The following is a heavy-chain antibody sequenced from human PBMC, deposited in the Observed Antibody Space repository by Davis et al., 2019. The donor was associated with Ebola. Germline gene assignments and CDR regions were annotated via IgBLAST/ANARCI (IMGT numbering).Heavy chain of an antibody. J-gene: IGHJ5*02. V-gene: IGHV3-30*14. Sequence: PGGSLRLSCAASGFTFSSYAMHWVRQAPGKGLEWVAVISYNGSNKYYADSVKGRFTISRDNSKNTLYLQMISLRVEDTAVYYCAKAPRWGGQVWFDPWGQGTLVTVSS. CDR3: AKAPRWGGQVWFDP. CDR1: GFTFSSYA. CDR2: ISYNGSNK. D-gene: IGHD3-16*01.